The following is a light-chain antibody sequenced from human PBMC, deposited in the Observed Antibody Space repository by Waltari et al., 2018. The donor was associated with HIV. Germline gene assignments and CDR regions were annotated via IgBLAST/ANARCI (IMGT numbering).Light chain of an antibody. CDR1: QSLLHSNGYNY. CDR2: LGS. V-gene: IGKV2-28*01. Sequence: DIVMTQSPLSLPVTPGEPASISCRSSQSLLHSNGYNYLDWYLQKPGQSPQLLIYLGSNRAAGVPDRFSGGGAGTDVTLKISRVEADDVWVYYCMQALQTPPLYTFGQGTKLEIK. CDR3: MQALQTPPLYT. J-gene: IGKJ2*01.